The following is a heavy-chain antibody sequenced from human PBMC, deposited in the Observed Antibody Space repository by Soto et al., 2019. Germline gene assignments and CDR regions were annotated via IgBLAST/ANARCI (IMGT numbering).Heavy chain of an antibody. CDR3: ARGGITVYAFDL. D-gene: IGHD3-16*01. CDR2: IIPIFGTA. V-gene: IGHV1-69*01. CDR1: GGTFSSYA. Sequence: QVQLVQSGAEVKKPGSSVKLSCKASGGTFSSYAISWVRQAPGQGLEWMGGIIPIFGTANYAQKFQCRVTITADESTSTGYMELSSLRSEDTAVYYCARGGITVYAFDLWGQGTMVTVSS. J-gene: IGHJ3*01.